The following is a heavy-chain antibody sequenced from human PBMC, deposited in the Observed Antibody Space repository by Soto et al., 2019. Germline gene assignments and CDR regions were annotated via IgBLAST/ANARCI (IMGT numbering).Heavy chain of an antibody. Sequence: SETLSLTCTVSGGSIRSSNYYWAWVRQPPGKGMDWIANIYYSGDTYFHPSLRSRLTVSVDTSKTQFSLKLSSLTAADTARYYCASLQVPGNFDYWGQGTLVTVSS. CDR3: ASLQVPGNFDY. CDR2: IYYSGDT. CDR1: GGSIRSSNYY. V-gene: IGHV4-39*01. J-gene: IGHJ4*02. D-gene: IGHD6-13*01.